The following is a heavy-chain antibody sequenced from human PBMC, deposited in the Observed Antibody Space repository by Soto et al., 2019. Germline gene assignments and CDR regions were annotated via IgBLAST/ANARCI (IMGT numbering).Heavy chain of an antibody. D-gene: IGHD6-13*01. Sequence: EVQLVESGGGLVKPGGSLRLSCAASGFTFSNAWMNWVRQAPGKGLEWVGRIKSKTDGGTTDYAAPVKGRFTISRDDSKNTLYLQMNSLKTEDTAVYYCTTASSWYYYYAMDVWRQGTTVTVSS. J-gene: IGHJ6*02. CDR3: TTASSWYYYYAMDV. CDR2: IKSKTDGGTT. V-gene: IGHV3-15*07. CDR1: GFTFSNAW.